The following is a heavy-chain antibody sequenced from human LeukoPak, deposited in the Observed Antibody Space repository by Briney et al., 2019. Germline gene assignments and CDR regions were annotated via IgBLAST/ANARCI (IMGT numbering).Heavy chain of an antibody. Sequence: GGSLRLSCAASGFTFSSYAMHWVRQAPGKGLEWVAVISYDGSNKYYADSVKGRFTISRDNSKNTLYLQMNSLRAEDTAVYYCARGAVTRYGMGTDYWGQGTLVTVSS. D-gene: IGHD3-9*01. V-gene: IGHV3-30-3*01. CDR2: ISYDGSNK. CDR1: GFTFSSYA. J-gene: IGHJ4*02. CDR3: ARGAVTRYGMGTDY.